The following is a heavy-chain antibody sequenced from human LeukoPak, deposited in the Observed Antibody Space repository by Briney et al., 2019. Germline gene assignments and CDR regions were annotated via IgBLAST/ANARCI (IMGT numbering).Heavy chain of an antibody. Sequence: PSETLSLTCTVSGGSISSDYWSWIRQPPGKGLEWIGYIHYTGSTYYNPSLKSRVTISVDTSKNQFSLKLSSVTAADTAVYYCARKKEYYYDSSGYLAYWGQGTLVTVSS. V-gene: IGHV4-59*12. J-gene: IGHJ4*02. D-gene: IGHD3-22*01. CDR2: IHYTGST. CDR1: GGSISSDY. CDR3: ARKKEYYYDSSGYLAY.